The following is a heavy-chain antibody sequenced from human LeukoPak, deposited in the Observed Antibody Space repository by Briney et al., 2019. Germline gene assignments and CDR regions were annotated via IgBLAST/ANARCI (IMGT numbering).Heavy chain of an antibody. CDR3: ARVGYYESSGYYEY. D-gene: IGHD3-22*01. CDR2: INPNSGGT. V-gene: IGHV1-2*06. J-gene: IGHJ4*02. CDR1: GYTLTDYY. Sequence: VASVKVSCKASGYTLTDYYMHWVRQAPGQGLERMGRINPNSGGTNYAQKFQGRVTMTRDTSISTVYMELSRLRSDDTAVYYCARVGYYESSGYYEYWGQGTLVTVSS.